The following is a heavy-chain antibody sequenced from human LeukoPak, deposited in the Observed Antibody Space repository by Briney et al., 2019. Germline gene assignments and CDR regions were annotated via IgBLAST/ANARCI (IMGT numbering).Heavy chain of an antibody. V-gene: IGHV1-69*05. D-gene: IGHD3-10*01. CDR1: GGTFSSYA. Sequence: SVKVSCKASGGTFSSYAISWVRQAPGQGLEWMGGIIPIFGTANYAQKFQGRVTITTDESTSTAYMELSSLRSEDTAVYYCARDLKVVRGVYYFDYWGQGTLVTVSS. CDR2: IIPIFGTA. CDR3: ARDLKVVRGVYYFDY. J-gene: IGHJ4*02.